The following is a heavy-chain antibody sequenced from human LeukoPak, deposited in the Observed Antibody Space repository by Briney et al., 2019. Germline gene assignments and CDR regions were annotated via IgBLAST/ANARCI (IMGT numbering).Heavy chain of an antibody. Sequence: GGSLRLSCAAAGFTFSTYGMHWVRQAPGKGLERVALISYDANNEYYADSVKGRFTISRDNSKNTLYLQMYSLRTEDTAVYYCARDKYLYGSGGDFDYWGQGTLVTVSS. J-gene: IGHJ4*02. CDR2: ISYDANNE. V-gene: IGHV3-30*03. D-gene: IGHD3-10*01. CDR3: ARDKYLYGSGGDFDY. CDR1: GFTFSTYG.